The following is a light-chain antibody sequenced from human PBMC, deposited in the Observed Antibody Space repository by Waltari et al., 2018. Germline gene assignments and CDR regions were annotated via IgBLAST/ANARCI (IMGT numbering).Light chain of an antibody. Sequence: QSALTQPASVSGSPGQSIPISCPGTSSDVGGYNYVSWYQQHPGKAPKLMIYDVSNRPSGVSNRFSGSKSGNTASLTISGLQAEDEADYYCSSYTSSTKDVFGTGTKVTVL. J-gene: IGLJ1*01. V-gene: IGLV2-14*03. CDR3: SSYTSSTKDV. CDR1: SSDVGGYNY. CDR2: DVS.